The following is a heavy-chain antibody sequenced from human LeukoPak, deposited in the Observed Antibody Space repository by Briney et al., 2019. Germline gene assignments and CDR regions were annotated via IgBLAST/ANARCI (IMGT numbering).Heavy chain of an antibody. CDR3: ARPNNYYGSGSYAFDI. CDR1: GFTFSSYS. CDR2: ISSSSSYI. D-gene: IGHD3-10*01. J-gene: IGHJ3*02. V-gene: IGHV3-21*01. Sequence: GGSLRLSCAASGFTFSSYSMNWVRQAPGKGLEWVSSISSSSSYIYYADSVKGRFTISRDNAKNSLYLQMNSLRAEDTAVYYCARPNNYYGSGSYAFDIWGQGTMVTVSS.